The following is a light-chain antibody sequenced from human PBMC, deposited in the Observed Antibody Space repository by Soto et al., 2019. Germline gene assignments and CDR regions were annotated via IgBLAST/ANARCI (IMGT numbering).Light chain of an antibody. CDR1: SSNIGSNY. J-gene: IGLJ2*01. CDR3: ATWDDSLGGPV. Sequence: QSVLTQPPSASGTPGQRVTISCSGSSSNIGSNYVYWYQQFPGTAPKLLICRNNQRPSGVADRFSGSKSGTSASLAISGLRSEDGGDYYCATWDDSLGGPVFGGGTKLTVL. V-gene: IGLV1-47*01. CDR2: RNN.